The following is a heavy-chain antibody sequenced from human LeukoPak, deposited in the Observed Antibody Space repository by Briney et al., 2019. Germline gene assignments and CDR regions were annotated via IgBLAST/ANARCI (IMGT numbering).Heavy chain of an antibody. D-gene: IGHD5-24*01. CDR1: GFTFSSYE. Sequence: GGSLRLSCAASGFTFSSYEMNWVRQAPGKGLEWVSYISSSGSTIYYADSVKGRFTISRVNANNSLYLQMNSLRAEDTAVYYCARDRQRWLQSPNDAFDIWGQGTMVTVSS. J-gene: IGHJ3*02. CDR2: ISSSGSTI. V-gene: IGHV3-48*03. CDR3: ARDRQRWLQSPNDAFDI.